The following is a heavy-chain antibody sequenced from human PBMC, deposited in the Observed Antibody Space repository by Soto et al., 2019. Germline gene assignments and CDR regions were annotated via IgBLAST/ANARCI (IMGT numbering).Heavy chain of an antibody. J-gene: IGHJ4*02. CDR2: IIPMLGMS. D-gene: IGHD3-10*01. CDR1: GDTFNFYT. CDR3: ATNYGSGSTHIDN. Sequence: QVQLVQSGAEVKTPGSSVKVSCTASGDTFNFYTLSWVRQAPGQGLEWMGRIIPMLGMSNYAQKFQGRVTXTXDXXTRTVYMVLSGLRSEDTALYYCATNYGSGSTHIDNWGQGTLVTVSS. V-gene: IGHV1-69*02.